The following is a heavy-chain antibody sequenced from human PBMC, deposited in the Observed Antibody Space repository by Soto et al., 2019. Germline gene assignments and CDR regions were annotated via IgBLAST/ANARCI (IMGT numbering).Heavy chain of an antibody. CDR3: ARQNYDILTGYYGPFDY. V-gene: IGHV5-51*01. CDR2: IYPGDSDT. CDR1: GYSFTSYF. Sequence: GESLNISCKGSGYSFTSYFIGWVRQMPGKGLEWMGIIYPGDSDTRYSPSFQGQVTISADKSISTAYLQWSSLKASDTAMYYCARQNYDILTGYYGPFDYWGQGTLVTVSS. J-gene: IGHJ4*02. D-gene: IGHD3-9*01.